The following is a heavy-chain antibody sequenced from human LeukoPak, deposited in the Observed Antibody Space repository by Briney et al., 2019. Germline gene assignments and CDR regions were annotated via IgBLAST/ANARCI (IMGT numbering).Heavy chain of an antibody. CDR1: DYSISNTYY. CDR2: IHHSGIT. CDR3: AGEMSSGSFRDFDY. D-gene: IGHD3-22*01. J-gene: IGHJ4*02. V-gene: IGHV4-38-2*02. Sequence: PSETLSLTCTVSDYSISNTYYWGWIRQPPGKGLEWIGNIHHSGITNYNPSLKSRVSISIDTSKNQFSLKLSSVTAADTAVYYCAGEMSSGSFRDFDYWGQGTLVTVSS.